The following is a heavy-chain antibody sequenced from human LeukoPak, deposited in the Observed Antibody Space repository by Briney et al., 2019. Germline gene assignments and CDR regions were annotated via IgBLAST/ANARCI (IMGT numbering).Heavy chain of an antibody. J-gene: IGHJ4*02. D-gene: IGHD6-19*01. Sequence: ASVKVSCKASGGTFSSYTISWVRQAPGQRLEWMGWITVGNGNTKYSQKFQDRVTITRDTSANTAYMELSSLRSEDTAVYYCARDLKQFGGWLDYWGQGTLVTVSS. V-gene: IGHV1-3*01. CDR3: ARDLKQFGGWLDY. CDR1: GGTFSSYT. CDR2: ITVGNGNT.